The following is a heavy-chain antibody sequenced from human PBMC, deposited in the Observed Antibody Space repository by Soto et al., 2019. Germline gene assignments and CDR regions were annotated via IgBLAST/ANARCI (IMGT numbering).Heavy chain of an antibody. J-gene: IGHJ4*02. Sequence: QGELVQSGVEVKKLGSSVKVSCKASGGTFSSYAISWVRPAPGQGLEWMGGSIPIFGTANYAQKCLGRVTITADESTRTAYRELSSMRSEDTAVYYCARVGYCCGGSCPWDYWGQGTLVTVSS. CDR2: SIPIFGTA. CDR1: GGTFSSYA. D-gene: IGHD2-15*01. V-gene: IGHV1-69*01. CDR3: ARVGYCCGGSCPWDY.